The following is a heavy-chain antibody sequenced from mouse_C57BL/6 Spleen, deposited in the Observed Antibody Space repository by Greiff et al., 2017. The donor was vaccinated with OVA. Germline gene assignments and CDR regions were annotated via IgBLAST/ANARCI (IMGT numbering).Heavy chain of an antibody. Sequence: QVHVKQSGAELVKPGASVKMSCKASGYTFTSYWITWVKQRPGQGLEWIGDIYPGSGSTNYNEKFKSKATLTVDTSSSTAYMQLSSLTSEDSAVYYCARKGIYDGYYAMDYWGQGTSVTVSS. CDR1: GYTFTSYW. D-gene: IGHD2-3*01. V-gene: IGHV1-55*01. CDR2: IYPGSGST. CDR3: ARKGIYDGYYAMDY. J-gene: IGHJ4*01.